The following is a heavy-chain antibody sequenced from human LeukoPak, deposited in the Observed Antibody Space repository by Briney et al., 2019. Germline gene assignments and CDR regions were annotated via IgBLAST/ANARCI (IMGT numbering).Heavy chain of an antibody. V-gene: IGHV3-21*01. J-gene: IGHJ6*02. Sequence: PGGSLRLSCAASGFTFSSYSMNWVRQAPGKGLEWVSSISSSSSYIYYADSVKGRFTISRDNAKNSLYLQMNSLRAEDTAVYYCARDHKGFTYGGYYYGMDVWGQGTTVTVSS. D-gene: IGHD3-10*01. CDR2: ISSSSSYI. CDR3: ARDHKGFTYGGYYYGMDV. CDR1: GFTFSSYS.